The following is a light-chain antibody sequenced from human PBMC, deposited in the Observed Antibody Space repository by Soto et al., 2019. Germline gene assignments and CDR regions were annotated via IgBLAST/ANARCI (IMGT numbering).Light chain of an antibody. Sequence: EIVLTQSPGTLSLSPGERATLSCRASQSVSSNYLAWYQQRPGQPPRLLIYGASSRATGIPDRFSGSGSGTDFTLTISRLEPEDFAVYYCQHYNSPRTFGGGTKVDIK. CDR1: QSVSSNY. J-gene: IGKJ4*01. CDR2: GAS. V-gene: IGKV3-20*01. CDR3: QHYNSPRT.